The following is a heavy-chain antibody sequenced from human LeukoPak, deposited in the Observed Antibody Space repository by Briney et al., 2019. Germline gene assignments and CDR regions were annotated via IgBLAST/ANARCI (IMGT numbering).Heavy chain of an antibody. CDR2: ISGRDGRT. J-gene: IGHJ4*02. D-gene: IGHD6-13*01. Sequence: GGSLRLSCAASGFAFSSYAMSWVRQAPGRGLEWVSAISGRDGRTYYTDSVKGRFTISRDNSRDTLYLQMNSLRAEDTAVYYCSTSPSFGSSWYQFNYWGQGTLVTVSS. CDR3: STSPSFGSSWYQFNY. V-gene: IGHV3-23*01. CDR1: GFAFSSYA.